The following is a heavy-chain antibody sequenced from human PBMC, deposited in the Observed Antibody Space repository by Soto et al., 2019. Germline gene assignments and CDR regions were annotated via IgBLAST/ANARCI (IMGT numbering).Heavy chain of an antibody. D-gene: IGHD6-6*01. CDR2: ITSGGSLE. V-gene: IGHV3-48*03. CDR1: GFTFTDHE. Sequence: GGSLRLSCVASGFTFTDHEMNWVRQAPGKGLEWVSYITSGGSLEYYADSVKGRFTISRDNAKNSLYLQMNSLRAEDTAVYYCARNPFSSSSVWYYGMDVWGQGTTVTVSS. CDR3: ARNPFSSSSVWYYGMDV. J-gene: IGHJ6*02.